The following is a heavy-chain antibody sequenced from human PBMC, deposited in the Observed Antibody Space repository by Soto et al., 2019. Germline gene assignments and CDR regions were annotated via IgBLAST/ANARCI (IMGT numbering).Heavy chain of an antibody. CDR2: IYYSGST. D-gene: IGHD6-19*01. J-gene: IGHJ5*02. Sequence: SETLSLTCTVSGGSISSYYGSWIRQPPGKGLEWIGYIYYSGSTNYNPSLKSRVTISVDTSKNQFSLKLSSVTAADTAVYYCARDRDSSGWYNWFDPWGQGTLVTVS. CDR1: GGSISSYY. V-gene: IGHV4-59*01. CDR3: ARDRDSSGWYNWFDP.